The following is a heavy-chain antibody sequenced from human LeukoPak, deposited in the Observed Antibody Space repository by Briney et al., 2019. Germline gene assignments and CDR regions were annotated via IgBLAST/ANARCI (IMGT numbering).Heavy chain of an antibody. Sequence: NPSETLSLTCAVSGGSISSSSYYWGWIRQPPGKGLERIGSICYSGSTYYNPSLKSRVTISVDTSKNQFSLKLSSVTAADTAVYYCAQQRGDSSGYYLDAFDIWGQGTMVTVSS. D-gene: IGHD3-22*01. CDR3: AQQRGDSSGYYLDAFDI. J-gene: IGHJ3*02. CDR2: ICYSGST. CDR1: GGSISSSSYY. V-gene: IGHV4-39*01.